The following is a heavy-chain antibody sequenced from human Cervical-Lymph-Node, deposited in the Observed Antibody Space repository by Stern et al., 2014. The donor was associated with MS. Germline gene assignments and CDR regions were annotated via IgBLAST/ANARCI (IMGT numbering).Heavy chain of an antibody. D-gene: IGHD3-9*01. CDR2: INPNSGGT. V-gene: IGHV1-2*06. CDR1: GYTFTGYY. CDR3: ARDLTPVTLSAD. Sequence: VQLVESGAEVKKPGASVKVSCKASGYTFTGYYMHWVRQAPGHGLAWMGRINPNSGGTNYAQKFQGRVTMTRDTSISTAYMELSRLRSDDTAVYYCARDLTPVTLSADWGQGTLVTVSS. J-gene: IGHJ4*02.